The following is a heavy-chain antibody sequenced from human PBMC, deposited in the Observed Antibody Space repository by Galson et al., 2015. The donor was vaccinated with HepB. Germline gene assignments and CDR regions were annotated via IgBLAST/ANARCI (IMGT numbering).Heavy chain of an antibody. J-gene: IGHJ4*02. CDR1: GFTFSSYA. V-gene: IGHV3-23*01. CDR3: AKDFGSGWYSGFDY. Sequence: LRLSCAASGFTFSSYAMSWVRQAPGKGLEWVSAISGSGGSTYYADSVKGRFTISRDNSKNTLYLQMNSLRAEDTAVYYCAKDFGSGWYSGFDYWGQGTLVTVSS. CDR2: ISGSGGST. D-gene: IGHD6-19*01.